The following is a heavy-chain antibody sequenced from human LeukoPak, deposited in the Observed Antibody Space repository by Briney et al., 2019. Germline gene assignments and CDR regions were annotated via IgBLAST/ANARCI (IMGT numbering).Heavy chain of an antibody. V-gene: IGHV4-59*08. Sequence: PSETLSLTCSVSGVSIFSYDWNWIRQPPGKGLEWIGYVHYSGSTNYNPSLKSRVTISVDTSKSQFSLKLSSATAADTAVYYCATGRSIRYFDYWGQGTLLTVSS. CDR1: GVSIFSYD. CDR2: VHYSGST. D-gene: IGHD3-9*01. CDR3: ATGRSIRYFDY. J-gene: IGHJ4*02.